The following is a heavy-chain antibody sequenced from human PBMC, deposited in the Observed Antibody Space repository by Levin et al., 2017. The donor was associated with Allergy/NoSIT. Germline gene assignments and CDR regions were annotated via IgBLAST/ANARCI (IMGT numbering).Heavy chain of an antibody. J-gene: IGHJ2*01. D-gene: IGHD2-2*01. Sequence: ASVKVSCAGSGFTINNYWMHWVRQAPGKGLEWVSRISGDGSRATYADSVKGRITISRDNAKNRLYLQMNSLRGEDTAVYYCVREGCSSSSCYRWYFDLWGRGTLVTVSS. CDR1: GFTINNYW. CDR3: VREGCSSSSCYRWYFDL. V-gene: IGHV3-74*01. CDR2: ISGDGSRA.